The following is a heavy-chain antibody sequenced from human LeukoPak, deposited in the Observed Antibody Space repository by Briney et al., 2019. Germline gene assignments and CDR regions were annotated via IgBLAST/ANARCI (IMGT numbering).Heavy chain of an antibody. V-gene: IGHV4-39*07. CDR2: IYYSGST. D-gene: IGHD3-3*01. CDR3: ASNLLNYDFWSGPVRGFDP. J-gene: IGHJ5*02. Sequence: SETLSLTCTVSGGSISSSSYYWGWIHQPPGKGLEWIGSIYYSGSTYYNPSLKSRVTISVDTSKNQFSLELSSVTAADTAVYYCASNLLNYDFWSGPVRGFDPWGQGTLVTVSS. CDR1: GGSISSSSYY.